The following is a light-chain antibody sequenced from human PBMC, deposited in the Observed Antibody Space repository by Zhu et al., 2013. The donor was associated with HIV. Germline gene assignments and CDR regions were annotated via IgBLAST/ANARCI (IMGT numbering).Light chain of an antibody. CDR3: QQRSNWPPTWT. Sequence: DIVLTQSPDTLSLSPGERATLSCRASQGVAIDSLAWYQQKPGQAPRLLIYGASSRATGIPARFSGSGSGTDFTLTISSLEPEDFAVYYCQQRSNWPPTWTFGQGTKVEIK. V-gene: IGKV3-11*01. CDR2: GAS. J-gene: IGKJ1*01. CDR1: QGVAID.